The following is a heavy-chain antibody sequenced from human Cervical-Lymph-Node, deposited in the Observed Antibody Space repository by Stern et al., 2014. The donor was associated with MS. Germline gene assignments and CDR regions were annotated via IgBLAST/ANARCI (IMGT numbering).Heavy chain of an antibody. CDR3: ARGVNNWLDP. J-gene: IGHJ5*02. Sequence: QVQLQESGPGLVKPSETLSLTCTVSGGSVSSHYWSWFRQTPGKALEWIGYIFYSGSTNYNPPLKSRVTMSLDMSKNQFSLNLTSVTAADTAVYYCARGVNNWLDPWGQGTQVTVSS. CDR1: GGSVSSHY. CDR2: IFYSGST. V-gene: IGHV4-59*02.